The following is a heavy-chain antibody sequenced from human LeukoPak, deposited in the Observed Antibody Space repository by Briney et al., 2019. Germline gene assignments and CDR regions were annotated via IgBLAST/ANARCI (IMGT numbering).Heavy chain of an antibody. CDR1: GFTFSSYW. CDR3: ARDRGGYMPGY. Sequence: GGSLRLSCAASGFTFSSYWMSWFRQAPGKGLEWVANIKQDGSEKYYVDSVKGRFTISRDNAKNSLYLQMNSLRAEDTAVYYCARDRGGYMPGYWGQGTLVTVSS. V-gene: IGHV3-7*01. CDR2: IKQDGSEK. J-gene: IGHJ4*02. D-gene: IGHD5-24*01.